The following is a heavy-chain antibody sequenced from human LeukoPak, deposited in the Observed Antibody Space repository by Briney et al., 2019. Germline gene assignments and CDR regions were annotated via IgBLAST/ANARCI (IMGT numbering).Heavy chain of an antibody. CDR1: GGSISSYY. V-gene: IGHV4-59*01. CDR2: IYYSGST. Sequence: SETLSLTCTVSGGSISSYYWSWIRQPPGKGLEWIGDIYYSGSTNYNPSLKSRVTISVDTSKNQFSLKLSSVTAADTAVYYCARGGAETYYYYYMDVWGKGTTVTVSS. J-gene: IGHJ6*03. CDR3: ARGGAETYYYYYMDV. D-gene: IGHD1-26*01.